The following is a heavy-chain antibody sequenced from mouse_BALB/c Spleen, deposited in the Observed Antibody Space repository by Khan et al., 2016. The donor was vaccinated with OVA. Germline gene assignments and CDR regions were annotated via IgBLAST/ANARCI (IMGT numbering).Heavy chain of an antibody. CDR2: IWGDGST. CDR1: GFSLTGYG. V-gene: IGHV2-6-7*01. J-gene: IGHJ4*01. Sequence: QVQLKESGPGLVAPSQSLSITCTVSGFSLTGYGVNWVRQPPGKGLEWLGMIWGDGSTDYNSALKSRLNLSKDNSKSQAFLKMNSLQTNDTARYFCAKAYDGNYREAIDYWGQGTAVTVSS. CDR3: AKAYDGNYREAIDY. D-gene: IGHD2-10*01.